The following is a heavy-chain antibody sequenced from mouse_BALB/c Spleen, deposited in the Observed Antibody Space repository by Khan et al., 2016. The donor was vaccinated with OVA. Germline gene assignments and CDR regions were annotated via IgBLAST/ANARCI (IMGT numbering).Heavy chain of an antibody. Sequence: QVQLKESGPGPVAPSQSLSITCTVSGFSLTSYGIHWVRQPPGKGLEWLVVIWSDGSTNYNSVLKSRLSISKDNSKSQVFLKMNSLHTDDTAIYYCARWFDGYSSLYAMDYWGQGTSVTVSS. CDR2: IWSDGST. J-gene: IGHJ4*01. V-gene: IGHV2-6*02. CDR1: GFSLTSYG. D-gene: IGHD2-3*01. CDR3: ARWFDGYSSLYAMDY.